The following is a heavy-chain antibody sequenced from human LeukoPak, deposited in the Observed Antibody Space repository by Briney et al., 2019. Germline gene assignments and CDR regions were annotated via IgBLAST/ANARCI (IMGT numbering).Heavy chain of an antibody. V-gene: IGHV4-61*03. D-gene: IGHD2-21*02. CDR3: AREGGVNCAGDCSPS. J-gene: IGHJ5*02. CDR1: GGSVTSAKYY. CDR2: VYYSRST. Sequence: SETLSLTCTVSGGSVTSAKYYWNWIRHPPGKGLEWIVFVYYSRSTNYNPSLKSPATISLETSKKPCSLTLSSVSAADRAVCYWAREGGVNCAGDCSPSWGEGTLVTVSS.